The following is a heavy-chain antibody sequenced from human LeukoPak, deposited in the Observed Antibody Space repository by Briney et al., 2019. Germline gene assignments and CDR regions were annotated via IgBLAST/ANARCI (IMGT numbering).Heavy chain of an antibody. CDR1: GGSISNFF. D-gene: IGHD5-24*01. Sequence: SETLSLTCSVSGGSISNFFWTWIRQPAGKGLEYIGRIYASGSTDYNPSLRSRLTLSLDTSKNQFSLRLNSVTAAGTAVYYCARSARFNYFYMDVWGKGTTVTVSS. CDR3: ARSARFNYFYMDV. V-gene: IGHV4-4*07. J-gene: IGHJ6*03. CDR2: IYASGST.